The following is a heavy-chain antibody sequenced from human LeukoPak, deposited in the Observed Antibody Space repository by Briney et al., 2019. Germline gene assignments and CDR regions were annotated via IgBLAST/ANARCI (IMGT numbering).Heavy chain of an antibody. CDR2: IGGSGSS. Sequence: PGGSLRLSCTASGFSFSNSAMTWVRQAPGKGLEWVSSIGGSGSSYYAGSVKGRFTISRDNSKNTVYLQMNNLRAEDTAIFYCAKGVTMVRGSREFDYWGQGTLVAVSS. V-gene: IGHV3-23*01. J-gene: IGHJ4*02. D-gene: IGHD3-10*01. CDR3: AKGVTMVRGSREFDY. CDR1: GFSFSNSA.